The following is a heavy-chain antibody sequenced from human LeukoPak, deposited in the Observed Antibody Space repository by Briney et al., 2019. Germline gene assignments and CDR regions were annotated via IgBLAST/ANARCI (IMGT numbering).Heavy chain of an antibody. CDR3: AREWGDYYDSSGYRDIPFDY. CDR2: ISSSSSYT. J-gene: IGHJ4*02. V-gene: IGHV3-11*06. Sequence: GGSLRLSCAASGFTFSDYYMSWIRQAPGKGLECFSYISSSSSYTNYADSVKGRFTISRDNAKNSLYLQMNSLRAEDTAVYYCAREWGDYYDSSGYRDIPFDYWGQGTLVTVSS. D-gene: IGHD3-22*01. CDR1: GFTFSDYY.